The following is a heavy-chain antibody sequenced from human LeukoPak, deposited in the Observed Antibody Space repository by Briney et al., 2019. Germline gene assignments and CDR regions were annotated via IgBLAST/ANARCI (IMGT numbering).Heavy chain of an antibody. Sequence: SETLSLTYTVSGGSIGSYYWNWIRQPPGKGLEGIGYIYYSGNTYYNPSLKSRVTISVDTSKNQFSLKLSSVTAADTAVYYCARDRCSSTSCYVRWFDPWGQGTLVTVSS. CDR3: ARDRCSSTSCYVRWFDP. CDR2: IYYSGNT. D-gene: IGHD2-2*01. J-gene: IGHJ5*02. CDR1: GGSIGSYY. V-gene: IGHV4-59*12.